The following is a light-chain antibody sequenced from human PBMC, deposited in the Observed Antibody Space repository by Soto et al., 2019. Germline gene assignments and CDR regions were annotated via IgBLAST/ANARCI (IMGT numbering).Light chain of an antibody. V-gene: IGLV1-51*02. CDR3: ATWDSSLSAGL. CDR2: END. CDR1: SSNTGNNY. J-gene: IGLJ1*01. Sequence: QSVLTQPPSVSAAPRQKVTISCSGSSSNTGNNYVSWYQQLPGTAPKLLIYENDKRPSGIPDRFSGSKSGTSATLGITGLQTGDEADYYCATWDSSLSAGLFGTGTKVTVL.